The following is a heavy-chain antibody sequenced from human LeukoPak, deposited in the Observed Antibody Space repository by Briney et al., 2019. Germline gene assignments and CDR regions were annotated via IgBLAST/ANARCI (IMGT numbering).Heavy chain of an antibody. CDR1: GGSFSGYY. V-gene: IGHV4-34*01. J-gene: IGHJ4*02. CDR3: ATLMVRGVPFDY. Sequence: SETLSLTCAVFGGSFSGYYWSWIRLPPGKGLEWIGEINHSGSTNYNPSLKSRVTISVDMSKNQFSLKLNSVTAADTAVYYCATLMVRGVPFDYWGQGTLVTVSS. D-gene: IGHD3-10*01. CDR2: INHSGST.